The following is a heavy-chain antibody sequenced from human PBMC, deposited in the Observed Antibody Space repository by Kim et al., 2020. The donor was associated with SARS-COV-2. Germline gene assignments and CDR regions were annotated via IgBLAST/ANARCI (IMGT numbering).Heavy chain of an antibody. CDR1: GGSVSGNY. V-gene: IGHV4-34*01. CDR2: INRSGGT. CDR3: ARLHGGVMV. Sequence: SETLSLTCNFSGGSVSGNYWSWIRQPPGMGLEWIGEINRSGGTDYNPSLESRVTISIDASKNQISLKVTSVTAADTAMYYCARLHGGVMVWGQGTLVTV. D-gene: IGHD3-16*01. J-gene: IGHJ4*02.